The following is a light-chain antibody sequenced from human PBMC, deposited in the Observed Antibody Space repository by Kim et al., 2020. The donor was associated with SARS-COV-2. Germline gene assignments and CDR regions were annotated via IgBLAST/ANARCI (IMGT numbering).Light chain of an antibody. Sequence: AYVGDRVPVTCRASQDISNYLAWYQQKPGKVPKLLIYAASALQSGVPSRFSGSGSGTDFTLTISSLQPEDVATYYCQKYNSAPPAFGGGTKVDIK. CDR2: AAS. J-gene: IGKJ4*01. CDR1: QDISNY. V-gene: IGKV1-27*01. CDR3: QKYNSAPPA.